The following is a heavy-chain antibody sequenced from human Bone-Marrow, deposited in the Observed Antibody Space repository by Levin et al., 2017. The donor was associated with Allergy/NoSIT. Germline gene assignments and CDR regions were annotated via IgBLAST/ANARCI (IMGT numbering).Heavy chain of an antibody. Sequence: KPGGSLRLSCEASGFSLSLHSMNWVRHVPGKGLEWISAISSSSTYIDYAKSLEDRLTVSRDNGANSLFLRLNGLRLEDTAIYYCVRGTVVGRPEKTLDLWGQGTLVIVSS. CDR3: VRGTVVGRPEKTLDL. V-gene: IGHV3-21*01. CDR2: ISSSSTYI. J-gene: IGHJ5*02. CDR1: GFSLSLHS. D-gene: IGHD6-6*01.